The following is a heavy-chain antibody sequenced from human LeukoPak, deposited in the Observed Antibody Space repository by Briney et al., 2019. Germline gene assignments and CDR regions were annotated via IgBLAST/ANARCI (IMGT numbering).Heavy chain of an antibody. J-gene: IGHJ4*02. CDR3: ARWVSSLGVVIRGGYFDY. CDR2: IIPIFGTA. Sequence: SVKVSRKASGGTFSSYAISWVRQAPGQGLEWMGGIIPIFGTANYAQKFQGRVTITADESTSTAYMELSSLRSEDTAVYYCARWVSSLGVVIRGGYFDYWGQGTLVTVSS. D-gene: IGHD3-3*01. CDR1: GGTFSSYA. V-gene: IGHV1-69*13.